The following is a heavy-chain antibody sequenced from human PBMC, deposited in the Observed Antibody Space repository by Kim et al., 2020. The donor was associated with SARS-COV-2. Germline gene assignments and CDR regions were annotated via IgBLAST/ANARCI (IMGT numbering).Heavy chain of an antibody. J-gene: IGHJ4*02. CDR2: IWYDGSNK. D-gene: IGHD2-21*02. CDR3: ARDPGDSRTFPLCY. Sequence: GGSLRLSCAASGFTFSSYGMHWVRQAPGKGLEWVAVIWYDGSNKYYADSVKGRFTISRDNSKNTLYLQMNSLRAEDTAVYYCARDPGDSRTFPLCYWGQGTLVTVSS. CDR1: GFTFSSYG. V-gene: IGHV3-33*01.